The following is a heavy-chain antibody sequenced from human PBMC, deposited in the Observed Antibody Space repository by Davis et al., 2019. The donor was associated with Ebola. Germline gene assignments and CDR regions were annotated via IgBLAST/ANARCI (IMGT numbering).Heavy chain of an antibody. Sequence: GESLKISCAASGFTFSTYGMNWVRQAPGKGLEWVSHINNDGTYIYYRDSVKGRFTISRDDAKSTLYLQMNSLRDDDTAIYYCATDPDGWLDFDYWGQGTQVTVSS. CDR1: GFTFSTYG. D-gene: IGHD6-19*01. CDR2: INNDGTYI. V-gene: IGHV3-48*02. CDR3: ATDPDGWLDFDY. J-gene: IGHJ4*02.